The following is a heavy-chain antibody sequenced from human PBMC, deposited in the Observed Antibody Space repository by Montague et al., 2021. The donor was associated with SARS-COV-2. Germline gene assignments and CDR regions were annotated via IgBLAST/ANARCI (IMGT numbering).Heavy chain of an antibody. V-gene: IGHV4-4*09. CDR2: ICVRGKT. CDR3: ARVDSSGPGEY. CDR1: VSSNTGAD. D-gene: IGHD3-22*01. J-gene: IGHJ4*02. Sequence: SETLSLTCSGLVSSNTGADWNCTRLTSSHGSDSYADICVRGKTKYNPSLQSRLTISVDTARNQFSLKLLSVTAADTAFYYCARVDSSGPGEYWGQGILVSVSS.